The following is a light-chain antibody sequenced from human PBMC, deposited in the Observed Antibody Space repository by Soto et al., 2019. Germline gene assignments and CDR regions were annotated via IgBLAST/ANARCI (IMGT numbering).Light chain of an antibody. CDR2: KAS. CDR1: QSISSW. J-gene: IGKJ1*01. Sequence: DIQMTQPPSTLSASVGDRATITCRPSQSISSWLAWYQQKPGKAPKLLIYKASSLESGVPSRFSGSGSGTEFTLTISSLQPDDFATYYCQQYNSYPWTFGQGTKVDIK. V-gene: IGKV1-5*03. CDR3: QQYNSYPWT.